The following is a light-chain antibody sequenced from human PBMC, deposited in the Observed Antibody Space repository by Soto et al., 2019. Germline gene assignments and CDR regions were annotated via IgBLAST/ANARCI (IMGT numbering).Light chain of an antibody. CDR1: SSNIGAGYD. CDR3: QSYDNSLSGPVV. J-gene: IGLJ2*01. V-gene: IGLV1-40*01. CDR2: GNT. Sequence: QSALTQPPSVSGAPGQRVTISCIGNSSNIGAGYDVHWYQQLPGTAPKLLIYGNTNRPSGVPDRFSASKSGTSASLAISGLQAEDEANYYCQSYDNSLSGPVVFGGGTQLTVL.